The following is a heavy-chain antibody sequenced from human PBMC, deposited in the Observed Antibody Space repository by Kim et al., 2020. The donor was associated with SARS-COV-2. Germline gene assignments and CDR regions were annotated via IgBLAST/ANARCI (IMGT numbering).Heavy chain of an antibody. V-gene: IGHV3-21*01. CDR3: ARAYSSGWAYFDY. J-gene: IGHJ4*02. D-gene: IGHD6-19*01. Sequence: YADSVKDRFTISRDNAKNSLYLQMSSLGAEDTAVYYCARAYSSGWAYFDYWGQGTLVTVSS.